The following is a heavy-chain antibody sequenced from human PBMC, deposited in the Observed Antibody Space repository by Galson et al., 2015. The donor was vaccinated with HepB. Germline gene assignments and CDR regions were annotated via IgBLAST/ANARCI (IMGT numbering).Heavy chain of an antibody. CDR1: GFTFSSYG. CDR2: ISYDGSNK. D-gene: IGHD6-6*01. Sequence: SLRLSCAASGFTFSSYGMHWVRQAPGKGLEWVAVISYDGSNKYYADSVKGRFTISRDNSKNTLFLQMNSLRAEDTAVYYCAKASSSHPYYYGMDVWGQGTTVTVSS. J-gene: IGHJ6*02. V-gene: IGHV3-30*18. CDR3: AKASSSHPYYYGMDV.